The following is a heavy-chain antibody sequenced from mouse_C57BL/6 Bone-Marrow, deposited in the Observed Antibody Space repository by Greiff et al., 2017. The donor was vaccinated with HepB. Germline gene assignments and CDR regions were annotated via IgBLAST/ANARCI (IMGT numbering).Heavy chain of an antibody. D-gene: IGHD2-3*01. J-gene: IGHJ3*01. CDR1: GYTFTDYE. Sequence: VKLQEFGAELVRPGASVTLSCKASGYTFTDYEMHWVKQTPVHGLEWIGAIDPETGGTAYNQKFKGKAILTADKSSSTAYMELRSLTSEDSAVYYCTRADDGYYRYWFAYWGQGTLVTVSA. V-gene: IGHV1-15*01. CDR3: TRADDGYYRYWFAY. CDR2: IDPETGGT.